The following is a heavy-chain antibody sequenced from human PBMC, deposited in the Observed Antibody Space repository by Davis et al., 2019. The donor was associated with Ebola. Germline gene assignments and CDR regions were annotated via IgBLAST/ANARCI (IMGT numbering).Heavy chain of an antibody. J-gene: IGHJ4*02. CDR2: IRSKANSYAT. D-gene: IGHD6-19*01. CDR1: GFTFSGSA. CDR3: AKDSISMAALHDD. V-gene: IGHV3-73*01. Sequence: GGSLRLSCAASGFTFSGSAMHWVRQASGKGLEWVGRIRSKANSYATAYAASVKGRFTISRDDSKNTAYLQMNSLKTEDTAVYHCAKDSISMAALHDDWGQGTLVTVSS.